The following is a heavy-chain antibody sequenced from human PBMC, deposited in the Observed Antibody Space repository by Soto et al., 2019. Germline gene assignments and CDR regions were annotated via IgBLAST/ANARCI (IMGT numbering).Heavy chain of an antibody. CDR1: GFTFTSYP. CDR3: AKRVPHHYDH. CDR2: ISVTGGNT. J-gene: IGHJ4*02. V-gene: IGHV3-23*01. Sequence: PGGSLRLSCAASGFTFTSYPMSWVRQTPGEGLEWVSSISVTGGNTYYADAVKGRFTISRNNSKNTLYLQMNSLRGEDTAVYYCAKRVPHHYDHWGQGTLVTVSS.